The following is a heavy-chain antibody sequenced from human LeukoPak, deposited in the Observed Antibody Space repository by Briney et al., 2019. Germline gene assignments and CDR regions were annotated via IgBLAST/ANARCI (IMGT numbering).Heavy chain of an antibody. CDR1: GFTFSSDA. CDR2: ISSSGGST. V-gene: IGHV3-23*01. CDR3: AKEWGVDYGLRY. J-gene: IGHJ4*02. D-gene: IGHD4-17*01. Sequence: GGSLRLSCAASGFTFSSDAMRWVRQAPGKGLEWVSAISSSGGSTYYADSVRGRFIISRDSSKNTLYLQMNSLRVEDTAVYYCAKEWGVDYGLRYWGQGTLVTVSS.